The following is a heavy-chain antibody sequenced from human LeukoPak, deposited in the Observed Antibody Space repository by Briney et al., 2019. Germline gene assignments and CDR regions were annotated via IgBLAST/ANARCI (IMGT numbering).Heavy chain of an antibody. CDR1: GFTFSSYS. V-gene: IGHV3-21*04. Sequence: GGSLRLSCAASGFTFSSYSMNWVRQAPGKGLEWVSSISSSSSYIYYADSVKGRFTISRDNAKNSLYLQMNSLRAEDTAVYYCAKGIMGATKFDYWGQGTLVTVSS. D-gene: IGHD1-26*01. J-gene: IGHJ4*02. CDR3: AKGIMGATKFDY. CDR2: ISSSSSYI.